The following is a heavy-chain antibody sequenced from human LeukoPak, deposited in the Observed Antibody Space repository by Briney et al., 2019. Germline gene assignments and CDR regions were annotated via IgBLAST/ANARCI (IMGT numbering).Heavy chain of an antibody. CDR2: ISCSWGST. Sequence: AGGSLRLSCASPGHTFSIYAMSWVSQAPGKGLEWVSAISCSWGSTFYADTVKGRFTISRDNSKITLYLQMNSLRAEDTAVYYCAKNGGSYYRPFDYWGQGTLVTVSS. J-gene: IGHJ4*02. CDR3: AKNGGSYYRPFDY. D-gene: IGHD1-26*01. CDR1: GHTFSIYA. V-gene: IGHV3-23*01.